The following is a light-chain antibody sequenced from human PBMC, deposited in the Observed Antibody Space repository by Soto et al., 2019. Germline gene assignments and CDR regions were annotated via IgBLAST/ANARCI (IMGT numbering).Light chain of an antibody. V-gene: IGKV3-20*01. J-gene: IGKJ1*01. CDR2: GAS. CDR3: QKCGSSLWT. Sequence: EIGLTQSPGTLSLSPGERATLSCRASQSVDNSYLAWYQQKRGQAPRLLIYGASSRAPVITDRFSGSGSGTDFTLTISRQEPEDYAVSHCQKCGSSLWTFGQGTKVENK. CDR1: QSVDNSY.